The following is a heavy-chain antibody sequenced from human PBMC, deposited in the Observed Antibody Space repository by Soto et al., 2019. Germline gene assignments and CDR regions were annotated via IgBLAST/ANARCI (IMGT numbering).Heavy chain of an antibody. V-gene: IGHV4-30-4*01. CDR1: GGSISSGDYY. J-gene: IGHJ4*02. Sequence: QVQLQESGPGLVKPSQTLSLTCTVSGGSISSGDYYWSWIRQPPGKGLEWIGYIYYSGSTYYNPSLKSRVTISVDTSKNQFSPKLSSVSPADAAVYYCARDLVGGPGGIAYWGQGTLVTVSS. D-gene: IGHD2-8*02. CDR2: IYYSGST. CDR3: ARDLVGGPGGIAY.